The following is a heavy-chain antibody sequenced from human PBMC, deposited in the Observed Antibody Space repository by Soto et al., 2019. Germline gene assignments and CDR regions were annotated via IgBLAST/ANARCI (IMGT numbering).Heavy chain of an antibody. CDR3: AVLRPGLTPIKKYFHH. CDR2: ISGSGDNS. J-gene: IGHJ1*01. V-gene: IGHV3-23*01. Sequence: EVQLLESGGGLVQPGGSLRLSCAASGFTFSSFAMSWVRQAPGKGLEWVSGISGSGDNSYYADSVKGRFTISRDNSKNTLFLQVNNLRGEDTALYYCAVLRPGLTPIKKYFHHWGQGTLVTVSS. D-gene: IGHD3-22*01. CDR1: GFTFSSFA.